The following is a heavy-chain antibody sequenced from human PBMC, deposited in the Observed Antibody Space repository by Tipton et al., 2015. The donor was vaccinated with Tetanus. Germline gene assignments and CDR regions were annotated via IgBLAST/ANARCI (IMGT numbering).Heavy chain of an antibody. D-gene: IGHD1-26*01. V-gene: IGHV3-30-3*01. CDR2: ISHDGSNQ. Sequence: SLRLSCAATGLTFSNSPMHWVRQAPGKGLEWVAVISHDGSNQNYADSVRGRFTISRDNSKNTLYLHMSSLRLADTAVYYCARWLEGSIAELDYWGQGTLVAVSS. CDR1: GLTFSNSP. J-gene: IGHJ4*02. CDR3: ARWLEGSIAELDY.